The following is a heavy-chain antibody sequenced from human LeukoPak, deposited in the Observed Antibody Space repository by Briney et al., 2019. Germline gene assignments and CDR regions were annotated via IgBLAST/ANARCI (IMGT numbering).Heavy chain of an antibody. CDR3: VREGITMVRGFYYGMDV. CDR2: IIPILGIA. CDR1: GGTFSSYT. V-gene: IGHV1-69*04. D-gene: IGHD3-10*01. J-gene: IGHJ6*02. Sequence: SVKVPCKASGGTFSSYTISWVRQAPGQGLEWMGRIIPILGIANYAQKFQGRVTITADKSTSTAYMELSSLRSEDTAVYYCVREGITMVRGFYYGMDVWGQGTTVTVSS.